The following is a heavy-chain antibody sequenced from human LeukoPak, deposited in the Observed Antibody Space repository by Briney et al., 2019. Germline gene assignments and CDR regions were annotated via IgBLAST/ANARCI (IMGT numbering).Heavy chain of an antibody. J-gene: IGHJ4*02. CDR1: GYTFTDYT. Sequence: ASVNVSCKASGYTFTDYTMHWLRQAPGQRLDWMGWINGGSGNTKYSPEFQGRVTITRDTSASTAYMELSSLGSEDTAVYYCANPRYDSSGYYYVDWGQGTLVTVSS. CDR2: INGGSGNT. D-gene: IGHD3-22*01. V-gene: IGHV1-3*01. CDR3: ANPRYDSSGYYYVD.